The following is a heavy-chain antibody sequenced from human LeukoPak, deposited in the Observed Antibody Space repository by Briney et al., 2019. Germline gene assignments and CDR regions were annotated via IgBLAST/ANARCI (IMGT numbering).Heavy chain of an antibody. J-gene: IGHJ4*02. V-gene: IGHV3-74*01. CDR3: ARGDFYGDYFDY. D-gene: IGHD4-17*01. Sequence: GGSLRLSRAASGFTFSSYWMHWVRQAPGKGLVWVSRINSDGSSTSYADSVKGRFTISRDNAKNTLYLQMNSLRAEDTAVYYCARGDFYGDYFDYWGQGTLVTVSS. CDR2: INSDGSST. CDR1: GFTFSSYW.